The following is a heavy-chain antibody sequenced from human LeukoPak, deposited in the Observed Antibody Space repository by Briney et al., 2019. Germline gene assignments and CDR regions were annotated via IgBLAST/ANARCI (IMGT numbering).Heavy chain of an antibody. V-gene: IGHV1-69*04. CDR1: GGTFSSYA. Sequence: ASVKVSCKASGGTFSSYAISWVRQAPGQGLEWMGRIIPFLGIANYAQKFQGRVTITADKSTSTAYMELSSLRSEDTAVYYCAREDYDFWSGYYTGGAFDIWGQGTMVTVSS. D-gene: IGHD3-3*01. CDR3: AREDYDFWSGYYTGGAFDI. J-gene: IGHJ3*02. CDR2: IIPFLGIA.